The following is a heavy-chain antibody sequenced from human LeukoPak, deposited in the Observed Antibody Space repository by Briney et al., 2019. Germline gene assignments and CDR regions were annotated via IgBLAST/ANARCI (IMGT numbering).Heavy chain of an antibody. V-gene: IGHV3-74*01. CDR1: EIAFSTYW. Sequence: QSGGSLRLSCAAPEIAFSTYWMHWVRQSPGKGLVWFSRINSDGSITSYADSVKGRFTISRANAKDTPYLQVNSLRAENPPVNYCARGVLRFLEWLPWYFVLGGRGTLVTVLS. CDR3: ARGVLRFLEWLPWYFVL. D-gene: IGHD3-3*01. J-gene: IGHJ2*01. CDR2: INSDGSIT.